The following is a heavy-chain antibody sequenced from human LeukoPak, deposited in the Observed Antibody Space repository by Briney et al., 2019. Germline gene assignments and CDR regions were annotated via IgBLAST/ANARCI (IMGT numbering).Heavy chain of an antibody. Sequence: ASVKVSCKASGYTFTGYYMHWVRQAPGQGLEWMGWINPNSGGTSYQQKFQGRVTMTRDTSSSTVYMELSSLRPDDTAIYYCARDRGPEWWGSFDFWGQGTPVTVSS. V-gene: IGHV1-2*02. D-gene: IGHD3-16*01. J-gene: IGHJ4*02. CDR1: GYTFTGYY. CDR3: ARDRGPEWWGSFDF. CDR2: INPNSGGT.